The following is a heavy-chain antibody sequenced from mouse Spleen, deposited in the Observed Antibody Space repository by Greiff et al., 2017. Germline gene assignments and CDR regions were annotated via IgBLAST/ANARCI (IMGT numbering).Heavy chain of an antibody. CDR3: AKDYRSYYFDY. Sequence: EVQVVESGGGLVQPGGSRKLSCAASGFTFSSFGMHWVRQAPEKGLEWVAYISSGSSTIYYADTVKGRFTIARDDPKNTLFLQMTSLRSEDTAMYYCAKDYRSYYFDYWGQGTTLTVSS. D-gene: IGHD2-14*01. V-gene: IGHV5-17*02. J-gene: IGHJ2*01. CDR2: ISSGSSTI. CDR1: GFTFSSFG.